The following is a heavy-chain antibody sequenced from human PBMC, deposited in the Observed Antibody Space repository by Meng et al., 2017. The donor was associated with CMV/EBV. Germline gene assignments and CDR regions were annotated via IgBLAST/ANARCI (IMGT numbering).Heavy chain of an antibody. D-gene: IGHD3-22*01. CDR3: ARPDSSGYYDAFDI. CDR2: ISAYNGNT. CDR1: GYTFTSYG. J-gene: IGHJ3*02. Sequence: ASVKVSCKASGYTFTSYGISWVRQAPGQGLEWMGWISAYNGNTNYAQELQGRVTMTTDTSTSTAYMELRSLRSDDTAVYYCARPDSSGYYDAFDIWGQGTMVTVSS. V-gene: IGHV1-18*01.